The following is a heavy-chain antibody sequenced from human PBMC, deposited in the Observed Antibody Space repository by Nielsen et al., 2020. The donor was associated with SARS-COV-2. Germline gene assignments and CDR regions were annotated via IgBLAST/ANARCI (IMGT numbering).Heavy chain of an antibody. CDR3: TRDPGYYHGMDV. V-gene: IGHV6-1*01. J-gene: IGHJ6*02. Sequence: SQTLSLTCVISGDSVSSNSVAWNWIRQSPSRGLEWLGRIYYRSKWFYEYAASVRSRITIDPDTSKNQFSLHLNSVTSEDTAMYYCTRDPGYYHGMDVWGQGTTVTVS. CDR2: IYYRSKWFY. CDR1: GDSVSSNSVA.